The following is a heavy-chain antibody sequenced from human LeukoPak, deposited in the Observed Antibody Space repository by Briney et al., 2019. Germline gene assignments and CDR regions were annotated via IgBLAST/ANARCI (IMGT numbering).Heavy chain of an antibody. Sequence: GESLKISCKGSGYSFTSYWIGWVRQMPGKGLEWMGIIYPGDSDTRYSPSFQGQVTISADKSISTAYLQWSSLKASDTAMYYCERHYYDFWSGYYREYYFDYWGQGTLVTVSS. CDR1: GYSFTSYW. V-gene: IGHV5-51*01. CDR2: IYPGDSDT. D-gene: IGHD3-3*01. J-gene: IGHJ4*02. CDR3: ERHYYDFWSGYYREYYFDY.